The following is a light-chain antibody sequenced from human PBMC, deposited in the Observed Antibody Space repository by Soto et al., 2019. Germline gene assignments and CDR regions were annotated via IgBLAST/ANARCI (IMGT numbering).Light chain of an antibody. CDR3: QHRSNWRFT. CDR1: QSVSSY. Sequence: EIVLTQSPATLSLSPGERATLSCRASQSVSSYLAWYQQKPGQAPRLLIYDASSRATGIPARFSGSGSGADFTLTISSLEPEDFAVYYCQHRSNWRFTFGPGTKVEIK. V-gene: IGKV3-11*01. CDR2: DAS. J-gene: IGKJ3*01.